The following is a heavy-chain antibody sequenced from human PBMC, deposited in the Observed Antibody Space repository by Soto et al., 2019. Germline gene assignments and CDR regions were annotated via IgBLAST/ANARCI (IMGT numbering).Heavy chain of an antibody. D-gene: IGHD3-10*01. CDR2: ISYDGKNI. V-gene: IGHV3-30*03. CDR3: ARDYGALPADRFQY. J-gene: IGHJ1*01. CDR1: GFNLDSYA. Sequence: VESGGGVVQPGRSLRLSCAASGFNLDSYAMNWVRQAPGKGHEWVATISYDGKNIYYADFVRGRFTISKDNSNNTFYLQLSSLIPEATAIYYCARDYGALPADRFQYWGPGTLVTVSS.